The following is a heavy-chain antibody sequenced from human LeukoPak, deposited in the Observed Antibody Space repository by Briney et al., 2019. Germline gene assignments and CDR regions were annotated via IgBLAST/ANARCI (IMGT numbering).Heavy chain of an antibody. D-gene: IGHD5-12*01. CDR2: INNDGTDR. CDR1: GFTFTRYW. Sequence: PGGSLRVSCAASGFTFTRYWMHWVRQAPGKGLVWVSRINNDGTDRSHADSVKGRFSISRDNARNTVYLQMNSLRAEDTAVYYCARGGEYSGPIGADYWGRGTLVTVSS. CDR3: ARGGEYSGPIGADY. V-gene: IGHV3-74*01. J-gene: IGHJ4*02.